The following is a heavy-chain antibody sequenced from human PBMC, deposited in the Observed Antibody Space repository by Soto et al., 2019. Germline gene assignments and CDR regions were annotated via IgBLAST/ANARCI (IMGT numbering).Heavy chain of an antibody. CDR1: GYTFTSYG. CDR2: ISAYNGNT. D-gene: IGHD3-10*01. V-gene: IGHV1-18*01. J-gene: IGHJ6*02. CDR3: ARDGSGSYVYYYYGMDV. Sequence: ASVKVSCKASGYTFTSYGISRVRQAPGQGLEWMGWISAYNGNTNYAQKLQGRVTMTTDTSTSTAYMELRSLRSDDTAVYYCARDGSGSYVYYYYGMDVWGQGTTVTV.